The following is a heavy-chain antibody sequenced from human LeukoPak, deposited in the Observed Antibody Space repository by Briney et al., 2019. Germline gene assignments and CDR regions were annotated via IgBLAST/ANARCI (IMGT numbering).Heavy chain of an antibody. CDR3: AKSRGLSTSGPAYDY. CDR2: ISGDGGST. Sequence: GGSLRLSCAAPGFSFDDYAIHWVRQAPGKGLEWVSLISGDGGSTFYADSVKGRFTISRDNSKNSLYLQINSLRAEDTAVYYCAKSRGLSTSGPAYDYWGQGTLVTVSS. V-gene: IGHV3-43*02. D-gene: IGHD2-2*01. J-gene: IGHJ4*02. CDR1: GFSFDDYA.